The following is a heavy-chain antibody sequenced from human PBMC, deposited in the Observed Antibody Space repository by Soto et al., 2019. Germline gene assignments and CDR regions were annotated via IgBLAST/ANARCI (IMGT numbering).Heavy chain of an antibody. J-gene: IGHJ4*02. CDR1: GFTFSSYG. CDR2: ISYAGSDK. CDR3: GAGQYFSDY. Sequence: QVQLVESGGGVVQPGRSLRLSCAASGFTFSSYGMHCVRQAPGKGLEWVALISYAGSDKYYADSVKGRFTISRDNSKKTLYLQMNSLRVEDTAVYYCGAGQYFSDYWGQGTLVTGSS. D-gene: IGHD6-13*01. V-gene: IGHV3-30*03.